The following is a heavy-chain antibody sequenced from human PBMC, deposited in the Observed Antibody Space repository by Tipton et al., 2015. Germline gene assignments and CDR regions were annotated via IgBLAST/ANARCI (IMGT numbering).Heavy chain of an antibody. J-gene: IGHJ3*02. CDR3: ARVGDFSGYPHDPLDI. V-gene: IGHV4-4*07. D-gene: IGHD3-22*01. Sequence: GLVKPSETLSFTCTVSGGFINNYYWSWIRQPAGKGLEWIERIYTSGYTNYNPSLKSRLTMSVDTSKNQFSLKLNSVTAADTAVYYCARVGDFSGYPHDPLDIWGQGTMVTVSS. CDR2: IYTSGYT. CDR1: GGFINNYY.